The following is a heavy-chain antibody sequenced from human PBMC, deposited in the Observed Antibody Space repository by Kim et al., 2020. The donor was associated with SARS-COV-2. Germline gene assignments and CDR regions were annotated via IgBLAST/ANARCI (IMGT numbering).Heavy chain of an antibody. CDR3: ARGGLVFTAIDY. V-gene: IGHV4-38-2*02. CDR1: GYSISSGYY. D-gene: IGHD5-18*01. Sequence: SETLSLICTVSGYSISSGYYWGWIRQPPGKGLEWIGTIYHSGSTYYNPSLKSRVTISVDTSKNQFSLKLSSVTAADTAVYYCARGGLVFTAIDYWGQGTLVTVSS. J-gene: IGHJ4*02. CDR2: IYHSGST.